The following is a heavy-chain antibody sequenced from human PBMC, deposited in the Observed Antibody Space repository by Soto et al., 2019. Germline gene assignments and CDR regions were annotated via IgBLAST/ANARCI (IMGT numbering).Heavy chain of an antibody. CDR3: AREGLKLSIFGWFDP. Sequence: GASVKVSCKASGYTFTSYGISWVRQAPGQGPEWMGWISAYNGNTNYAQKLQGRVTMTTDTSTSTAYMELRSLRSDDTAVYYCAREGLKLSIFGWFDPGGQETLVTASS. CDR1: GYTFTSYG. V-gene: IGHV1-18*01. D-gene: IGHD3-3*01. CDR2: ISAYNGNT. J-gene: IGHJ5*02.